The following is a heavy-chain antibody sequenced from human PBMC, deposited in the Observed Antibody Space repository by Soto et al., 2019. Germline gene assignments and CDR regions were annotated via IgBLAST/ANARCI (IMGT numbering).Heavy chain of an antibody. Sequence: QVQLVQSGAEVKKPGSSVKVSCKASGGTFSNYTITWVRQAPGQGLEWMGRIIPILDIANYAKKFQGRVTITADNSTSTAYMELSSLRSEDTAVYYWARDVGLGPVTVSTHVDYWGQGTLVIVSS. V-gene: IGHV1-69*08. CDR3: ARDVGLGPVTVSTHVDY. CDR1: GGTFSNYT. CDR2: IIPILDIA. D-gene: IGHD4-17*01. J-gene: IGHJ4*02.